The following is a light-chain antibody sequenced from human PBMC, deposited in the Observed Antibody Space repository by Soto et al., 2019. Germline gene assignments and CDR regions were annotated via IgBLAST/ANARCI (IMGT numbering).Light chain of an antibody. Sequence: QSVLTQTASVSGSPGQSITISCTGTNSDVGAYNYVSWYQQPPGKAPKLLIFEVTNRPSGVSNRFSGSKSGSTASLTISGLQAEDEADYYCSSYTNSHTVVFGVGTKVTVL. J-gene: IGLJ2*01. CDR2: EVT. V-gene: IGLV2-14*01. CDR3: SSYTNSHTVV. CDR1: NSDVGAYNY.